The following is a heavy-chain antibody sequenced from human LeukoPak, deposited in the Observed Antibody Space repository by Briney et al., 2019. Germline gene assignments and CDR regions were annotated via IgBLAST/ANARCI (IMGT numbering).Heavy chain of an antibody. CDR3: AREGGWPRYFDY. D-gene: IGHD6-19*01. CDR1: GFTFSSYA. J-gene: IGHJ4*02. CDR2: ISYDGSNK. Sequence: GGSLRLSCAASGFTFSSYAMHWVRQAPGKGLEWVAVISYDGSNKYYADSVKGRFTISRDNSKNTLYLQMNSLRAEDTAVYYCAREGGWPRYFDYWGQGTLVTVSS. V-gene: IGHV3-30*04.